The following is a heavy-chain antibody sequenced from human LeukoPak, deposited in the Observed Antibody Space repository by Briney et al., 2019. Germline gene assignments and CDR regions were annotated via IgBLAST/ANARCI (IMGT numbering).Heavy chain of an antibody. CDR1: GFTFGDYL. CDR3: SSGSGWLSVY. CDR2: ISGGTT. D-gene: IGHD6-19*01. J-gene: IGHJ4*02. Sequence: PGRSLRLSCTASGFTFGDYLMSWVRQAPGKGLERIGFISGGTTEYASAVKGRFTISRDDATIISYLQMNSLTTEETAAYYCSSGSGWLSVYWGQGTLVTVSS. V-gene: IGHV3-49*04.